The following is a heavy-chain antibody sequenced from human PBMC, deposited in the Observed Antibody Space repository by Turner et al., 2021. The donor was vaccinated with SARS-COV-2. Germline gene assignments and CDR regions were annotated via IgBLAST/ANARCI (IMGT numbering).Heavy chain of an antibody. CDR3: AGAWGVDYYDSSGQRFDH. CDR1: GGTFTTYA. CDR2: IITSCGTA. D-gene: IGHD3-22*01. J-gene: IGHJ5*02. Sequence: QVQLVQSGAEVKKPGSSVTVSCKASGGTFTTYAISWVRQAPGQGLEWTGGIITSCGTANSAQKIQGRVTITADESTSTAYMEMSSMGSEDTVVYYWAGAWGVDYYDSSGQRFDHWGQGTLVTVSS. V-gene: IGHV1-69*01.